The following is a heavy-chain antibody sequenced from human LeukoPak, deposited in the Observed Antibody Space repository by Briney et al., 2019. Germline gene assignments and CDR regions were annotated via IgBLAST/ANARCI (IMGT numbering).Heavy chain of an antibody. J-gene: IGHJ4*02. V-gene: IGHV3-23*01. CDR1: GFTFSTFA. D-gene: IGHD5-18*01. CDR3: ARVFCDTAMVCVLDY. CDR2: IFPSGGEI. Sequence: PGGSLRLSCAASGFTFSTFAMIWVRQPPGKGLEWVSSIFPSGGEIHYADSVRGRFTISRDNSKSTLSLQMNSLRAEDTAVYYCARVFCDTAMVCVLDYWGQGTLVTVSS.